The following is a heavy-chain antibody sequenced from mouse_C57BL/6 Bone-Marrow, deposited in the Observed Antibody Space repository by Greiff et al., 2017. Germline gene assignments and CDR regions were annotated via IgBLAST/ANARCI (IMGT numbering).Heavy chain of an antibody. CDR2: IHPNSGST. CDR1: GYTFTSYW. Sequence: VQLQQPGAELVKPGASVKLSCKASGYTFTSYWMHWVKQRPGQGLEWIGMIHPNSGSTNYNEKFKSKATLTVDKSSSTAYMQLSSLTSEDSAVYDCAREATGWYFDVWGTGTTVTVSS. V-gene: IGHV1-64*01. D-gene: IGHD3-2*02. CDR3: AREATGWYFDV. J-gene: IGHJ1*03.